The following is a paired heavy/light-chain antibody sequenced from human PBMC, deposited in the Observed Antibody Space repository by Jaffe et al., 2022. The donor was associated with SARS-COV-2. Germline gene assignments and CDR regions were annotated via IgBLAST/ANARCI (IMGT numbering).Light chain of an antibody. CDR1: QSVISNY. Sequence: EIVLTQSPGTLSLSPGERATLSCRASQSVISNYLAWYQQKPGQAPRLLIYGASSRATGIPDRFSGSGSGTDFTLTISRLEPEDFAVYYCQQYGSSPQTFGQGTKLEIK. V-gene: IGKV3-20*01. CDR2: GAS. CDR3: QQYGSSPQT. J-gene: IGKJ2*01.
Heavy chain of an antibody. Sequence: QLQLQESGPGLVKPSETLSLICIVSGGSISSSSDFLGWIRQPPGKGLEWIGSIYYSGTTYYNPSLRSRVTISVDTSKKQFSLRLSSVTAADTAVYYCARHYSGWYMDYWGQGTLVTVSS. V-gene: IGHV4-39*01. CDR2: IYYSGTT. J-gene: IGHJ4*02. D-gene: IGHD6-19*01. CDR1: GGSISSSSDF. CDR3: ARHYSGWYMDY.